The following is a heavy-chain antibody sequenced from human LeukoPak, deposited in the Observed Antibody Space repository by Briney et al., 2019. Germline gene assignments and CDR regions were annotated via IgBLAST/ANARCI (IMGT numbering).Heavy chain of an antibody. Sequence: GGSLRLSCAASGFTFSSYAMSWVRQAPGKGLEWVSAISGSGGSTYYADSVKGRFTISRDNSKNTLYLQMNSLRAEDTAVYYCAKSRGSGYNYPVTYWGQGTLVTVSS. D-gene: IGHD5-24*01. V-gene: IGHV3-23*01. CDR1: GFTFSSYA. CDR2: ISGSGGST. CDR3: AKSRGSGYNYPVTY. J-gene: IGHJ4*02.